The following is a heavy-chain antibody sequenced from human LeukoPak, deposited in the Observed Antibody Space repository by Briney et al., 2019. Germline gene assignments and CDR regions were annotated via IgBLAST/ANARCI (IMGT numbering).Heavy chain of an antibody. J-gene: IGHJ5*02. Sequence: GESLKISCKGSGYSFTSYWIGWVRQPPGKGLEWVSSISTSGSYIYFADSVKGRFTISRDNAKNSLYLQMNSLRAEDTAVYYCARARPWRNWFDPWGQGTLVTVSS. CDR3: ARARPWRNWFDP. V-gene: IGHV3-21*01. CDR1: GYSFTSYW. CDR2: ISTSGSYI.